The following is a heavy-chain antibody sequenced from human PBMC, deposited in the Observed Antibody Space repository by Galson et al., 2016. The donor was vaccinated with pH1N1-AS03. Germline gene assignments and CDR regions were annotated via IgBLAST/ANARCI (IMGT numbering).Heavy chain of an antibody. CDR2: ISAYSGNT. CDR1: GYTFTNFG. J-gene: IGHJ4*02. CDR3: ARDLRSDFGNSVGAGVQFGRY. V-gene: IGHV1-18*01. D-gene: IGHD4-23*01. Sequence: QSGAEVTKPGASVKVSCKASGYTFTNFGINWVRQAPGQGLEWLGWISAYSGNTDYSQTLQGRVSMTTDPSTSTAYMELTGLTSADTAIYYCARDLRSDFGNSVGAGVQFGRYWGQGTLVIVSS.